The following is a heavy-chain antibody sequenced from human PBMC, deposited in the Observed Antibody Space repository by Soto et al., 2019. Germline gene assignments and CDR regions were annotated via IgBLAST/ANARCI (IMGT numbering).Heavy chain of an antibody. D-gene: IGHD4-17*01. CDR2: IYPGDSDT. J-gene: IGHJ4*02. V-gene: IGHV5-51*01. CDR1: GYFFSRHW. Sequence: GESLKISCKGSGYFFSRHWIGWVRQMPGKGLEWIGFIYPGDSDTKYSPSFQGQVTISADKSTNTAYLQWSTLRASDTAMYYCGRSPGLIPTVMEDWGQGTLVTVSS. CDR3: GRSPGLIPTVMED.